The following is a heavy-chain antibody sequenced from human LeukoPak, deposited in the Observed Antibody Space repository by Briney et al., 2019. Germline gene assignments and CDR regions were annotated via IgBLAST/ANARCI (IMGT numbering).Heavy chain of an antibody. CDR2: ISASGST. CDR3: ARHGSGWSFDY. V-gene: IGHV4-59*08. D-gene: IGHD6-19*01. Sequence: SETLSLTCTVSGGSISGYYWSWIWQPPGKGLEWSGYISASGSTNYNPSLKSRVSISVDTSKNQFSLNLNSVTATDTAVFYCARHGSGWSFDYWGLGTLVTVSS. CDR1: GGSISGYY. J-gene: IGHJ4*02.